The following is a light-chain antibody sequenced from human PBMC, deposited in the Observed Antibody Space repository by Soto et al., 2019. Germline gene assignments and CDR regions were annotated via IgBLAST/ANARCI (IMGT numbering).Light chain of an antibody. CDR2: GAS. CDR1: QSVRGN. V-gene: IGKV3-15*01. CDR3: QQLNYWPRIT. J-gene: IGKJ5*01. Sequence: EIVMTQSPATLSVSPVERATLSCMASQSVRGNLSWYQQRPGQAPRLLVYGASTRASGIPPRFSGSGSGTDFTLTISSLQAEDFAVYYCQQLNYWPRITFGQGTRLEI.